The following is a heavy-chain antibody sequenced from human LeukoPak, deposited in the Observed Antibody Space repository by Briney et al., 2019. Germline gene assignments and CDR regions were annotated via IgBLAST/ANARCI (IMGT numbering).Heavy chain of an antibody. J-gene: IGHJ6*03. V-gene: IGHV4-34*01. D-gene: IGHD2-2*01. CDR2: INHSGST. CDR3: ARVVVPAAPSGYYYMDV. Sequence: SETLSLTCAVYGGSFSGYYWSWIRQPPGKGLEWIGEINHSGSTNYNPSLKSRVSISVDTSKNQFSLKLSSVTAADTAVYYCARVVVPAAPSGYYYMDVWGKGTTVTVSS. CDR1: GGSFSGYY.